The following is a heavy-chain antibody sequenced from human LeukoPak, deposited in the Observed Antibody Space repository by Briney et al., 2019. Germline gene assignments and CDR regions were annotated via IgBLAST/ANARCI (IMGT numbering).Heavy chain of an antibody. CDR3: ARGVEATAYWYFDL. J-gene: IGHJ2*01. V-gene: IGHV1-2*02. CDR1: GYTFTAYF. D-gene: IGHD1-26*01. CDR2: INPNSGGT. Sequence: ASVKVSCKASGYTFTAYFMHWVRQAPGQGLEWMGWINPNSGGTNYAQKFQDRVAMTRDTSINTAYMELSRLRSDDTAVYYCARGVEATAYWYFDLWGRGTLVSVSS.